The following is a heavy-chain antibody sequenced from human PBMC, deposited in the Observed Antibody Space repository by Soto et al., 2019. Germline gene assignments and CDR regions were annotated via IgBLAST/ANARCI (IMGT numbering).Heavy chain of an antibody. V-gene: IGHV4-39*01. Sequence: SETLSLTCTVSGGSISSSSYYWGWIRQPPGKGLEWIGSIYYSGSTYYNPSLKSRVTISVDTSKNQFSLKLSSVTAADTAVYYCARHLWYSIGWTDYYYYYDYMDVWGKGTTVTVSS. D-gene: IGHD6-19*01. J-gene: IGHJ6*03. CDR2: IYYSGST. CDR1: GGSISSSSYY. CDR3: ARHLWYSIGWTDYYYYYDYMDV.